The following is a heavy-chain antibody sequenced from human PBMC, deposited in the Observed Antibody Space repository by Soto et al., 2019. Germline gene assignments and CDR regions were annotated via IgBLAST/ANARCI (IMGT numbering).Heavy chain of an antibody. CDR2: IYYSGST. CDR1: GGSISSGDYY. J-gene: IGHJ5*02. Sequence: SETLSLTCTVSGGSISSGDYYWSWIRQPPGKGLEWIGYIYYSGSTYYNPSLKSRVTISVETSKIQFSLKLSSVTAADTAVYYCARYLWGSSWSKGFDPSGQGTLVTVSS. CDR3: ARYLWGSSWSKGFDP. V-gene: IGHV4-30-4*01. D-gene: IGHD6-13*01.